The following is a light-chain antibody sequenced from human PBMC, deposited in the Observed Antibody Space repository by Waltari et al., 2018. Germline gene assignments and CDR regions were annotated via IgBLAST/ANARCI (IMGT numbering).Light chain of an antibody. Sequence: SYELTQPPSVSVSPGQTASITCSGDKLGDKYACWYQQKPGQSPVLVIYQDSKRPSGIPERFSGSNSGNTATLTISRVEDGDEADYHCQVWESRSDPFFGGGTKLTVL. CDR3: QVWESRSDPF. CDR2: QDS. V-gene: IGLV3-1*01. CDR1: KLGDKY. J-gene: IGLJ2*01.